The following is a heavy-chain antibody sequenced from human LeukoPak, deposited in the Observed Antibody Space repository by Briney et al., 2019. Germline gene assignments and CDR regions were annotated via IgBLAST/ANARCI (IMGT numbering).Heavy chain of an antibody. D-gene: IGHD3-3*01. CDR1: GGSISSYY. V-gene: IGHV4-59*01. J-gene: IGHJ3*02. CDR2: IYYSGST. Sequence: SETLSLTCTVSGGSISSYYWSWIRQPPGKGLEWLGYIYYSGSTNYNPSLKSRVTISVDTSKNQFSLKLSSVTAADTAVYYCAREQDYDFWSGPPSGAFDIWGQGTMVTVSS. CDR3: AREQDYDFWSGPPSGAFDI.